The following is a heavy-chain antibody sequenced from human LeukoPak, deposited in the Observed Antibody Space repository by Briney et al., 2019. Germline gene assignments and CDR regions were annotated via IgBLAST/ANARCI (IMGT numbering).Heavy chain of an antibody. CDR3: ARGKRRFDL. V-gene: IGHV3-11*01. CDR2: ISSGSWSI. D-gene: IGHD4-23*01. Sequence: PGGSLRLSCAASGSTFSDHYMSWIRQVPGKGLEWVSYISSGSWSICYADSVKGRFTMSRDNANDSLYLQMNSLRAEDTAIYYCARGKRRFDLWGQGTLVAVSS. CDR1: GSTFSDHY. J-gene: IGHJ5*02.